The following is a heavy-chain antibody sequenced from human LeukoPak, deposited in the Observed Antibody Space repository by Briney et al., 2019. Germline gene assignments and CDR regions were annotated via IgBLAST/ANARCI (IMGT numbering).Heavy chain of an antibody. CDR3: ARDFRFLDDY. V-gene: IGHV3-20*04. D-gene: IGHD3-3*01. CDR2: IDWNGGST. CDR1: GFTFDDYG. Sequence: GGSLRLSCAASGFTFDDYGMSWVRQAPGKGLEWVSGIDWNGGSTGYADSVKGRFSISRDNAKNSLYLQMNSLRAEDTAVYYCARDFRFLDDYWGQGTLVTVSS. J-gene: IGHJ4*02.